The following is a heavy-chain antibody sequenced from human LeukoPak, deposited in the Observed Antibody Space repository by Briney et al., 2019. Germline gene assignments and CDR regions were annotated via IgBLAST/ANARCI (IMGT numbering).Heavy chain of an antibody. D-gene: IGHD3-3*01. CDR2: ISSSGGST. Sequence: GGSLRFSCAASGFTFSSFAMSWVRQAPGKGLEWVSTISSSGGSTYYADSVKGRFTISRDNSKSTLYLQMNSLRAEDTAVYYCSKDRDVTMFGVVIIRARDYWGQGTLVTVSS. CDR1: GFTFSSFA. J-gene: IGHJ4*02. V-gene: IGHV3-23*01. CDR3: SKDRDVTMFGVVIIRARDY.